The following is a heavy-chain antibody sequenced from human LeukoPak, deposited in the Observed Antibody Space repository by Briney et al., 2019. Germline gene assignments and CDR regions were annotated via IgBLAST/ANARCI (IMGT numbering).Heavy chain of an antibody. Sequence: GASVKVSYKASGYTFTSYGISWVRPAPGQGLEWMGWISAYNGNTNYAQKLQGRVTMTTDTSTSTAYMELRSLRSDDTAVYYCARAVAGTTLPYNWFDPWGQGTLVTVSS. CDR3: ARAVAGTTLPYNWFDP. J-gene: IGHJ5*02. V-gene: IGHV1-18*01. CDR2: ISAYNGNT. D-gene: IGHD6-19*01. CDR1: GYTFTSYG.